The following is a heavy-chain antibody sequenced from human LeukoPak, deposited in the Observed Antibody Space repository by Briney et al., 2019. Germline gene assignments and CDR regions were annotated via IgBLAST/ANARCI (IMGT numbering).Heavy chain of an antibody. D-gene: IGHD2-2*01. V-gene: IGHV4-34*01. J-gene: IGHJ6*03. CDR1: GGSFSGYY. CDR3: ARGLRLGYCSSTSCRYYMDV. CDR2: INHSGST. Sequence: SETLSLTCAVYGGSFSGYYWSWIRQPPGKGLECIGEINHSGSTNYNPSLKSRVTISVDTSKNQFSLKLSSVIAADTAVYYCARGLRLGYCSSTSCRYYMDVWGKGTTVTVSS.